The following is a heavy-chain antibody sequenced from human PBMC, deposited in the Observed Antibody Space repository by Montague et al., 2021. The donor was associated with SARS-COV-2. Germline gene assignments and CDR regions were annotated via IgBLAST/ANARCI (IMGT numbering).Heavy chain of an antibody. CDR3: ARGRRPGVVPGAGPAGRAFDI. J-gene: IGHJ3*02. Sequence: SETLSLTCAISGGSFSNYYWSWIRQPPGKGLEWIGEVNQSGTTIYNPSVKSGVTISEDTSKSQFYLRLNSVTAAATAVYYCARGRRPGVVPGAGPAGRAFDIWGQGTMVTVSS. CDR1: GGSFSNYY. CDR2: VNQSGTT. D-gene: IGHD2-2*01. V-gene: IGHV4-34*01.